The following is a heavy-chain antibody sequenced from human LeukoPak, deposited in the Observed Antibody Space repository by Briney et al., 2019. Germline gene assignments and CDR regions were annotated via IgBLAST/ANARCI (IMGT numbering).Heavy chain of an antibody. V-gene: IGHV3-66*01. Sequence: GGSLRLSCAASGFSVSNNYMSGVRQAPGKGLEWVSVTYSGGSTFYADSVKGRFTISRDNSKNTLYLQMNSLRAEDTAVYYCASDSYSPEYFQHWGQGTLVTVSS. J-gene: IGHJ1*01. CDR3: ASDSYSPEYFQH. D-gene: IGHD2-15*01. CDR1: GFSVSNNY. CDR2: TYSGGST.